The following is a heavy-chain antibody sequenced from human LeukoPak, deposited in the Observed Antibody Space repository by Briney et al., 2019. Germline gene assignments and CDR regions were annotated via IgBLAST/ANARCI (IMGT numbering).Heavy chain of an antibody. CDR3: ARDPEYGALDI. J-gene: IGHJ3*02. D-gene: IGHD4-17*01. CDR2: QRRWKSE. CDR1: GFSFSTS. V-gene: IGHV3-7*01. Sequence: PGGSLRLSCAASGFSFSTSYDLDPATSREGAGVGGQHQRRWKSEILCGLYEGRFAISRDNADNSLYLQMNSLRVEDTAVYYCARDPEYGALDIWGQGTTVTVSS.